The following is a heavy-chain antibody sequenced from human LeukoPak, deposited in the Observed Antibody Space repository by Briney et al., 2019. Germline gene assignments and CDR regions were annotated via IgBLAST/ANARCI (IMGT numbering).Heavy chain of an antibody. CDR2: INPNSGGT. Sequence: ASVKVSCKASGYTFTGYYMHWVRQAPGQGLEWMGWINPNSGGTNYAQKFQGRVTMTRDTSTSTVYMELSGVRSDDTALYYCARAALLTSFGVVGAFDMWGQGTMVTVSS. D-gene: IGHD3-3*01. V-gene: IGHV1-2*02. J-gene: IGHJ3*02. CDR3: ARAALLTSFGVVGAFDM. CDR1: GYTFTGYY.